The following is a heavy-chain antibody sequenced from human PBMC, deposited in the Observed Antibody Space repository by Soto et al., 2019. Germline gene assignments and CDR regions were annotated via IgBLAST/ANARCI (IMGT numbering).Heavy chain of an antibody. CDR2: VNHSGST. D-gene: IGHD3-22*01. Sequence: QVQLHQWGAGLLKPSETLTLTCTVSDGSLSAYHWSWMRQPPGKGLEWIGEVNHSGSTSYSPSLKSRVMISVDTSKNQLSLKVRSVTAADTAVYYCASGRYYYDSRALLFWGQGTPVTVSS. CDR3: ASGRYYYDSRALLF. V-gene: IGHV4-34*01. J-gene: IGHJ4*02. CDR1: DGSLSAYH.